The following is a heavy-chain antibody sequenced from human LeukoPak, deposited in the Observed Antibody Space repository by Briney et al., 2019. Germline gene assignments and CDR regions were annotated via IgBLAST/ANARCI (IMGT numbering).Heavy chain of an antibody. Sequence: SETLSLTCTVSGGSISSSSYYWGWIRQPPGKGLEWIGYIYYSGSTNYNPSLKSRVTISVDTSKNQFSLKLSSVTAADTAVYYCARLAGNYYDSSANWFDPWGQGTLVTVSS. CDR2: IYYSGST. CDR1: GGSISSSSYY. V-gene: IGHV4-61*05. D-gene: IGHD3-22*01. J-gene: IGHJ5*02. CDR3: ARLAGNYYDSSANWFDP.